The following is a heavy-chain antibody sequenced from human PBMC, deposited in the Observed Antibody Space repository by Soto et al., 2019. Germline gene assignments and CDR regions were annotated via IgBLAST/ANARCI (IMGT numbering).Heavy chain of an antibody. Sequence: QVQLVESGGGVVQPGRSLRLCCAASRFTFSSYGMHWVRQAPGKGLEWVAVIWYDGSNKYYADSVKGRFTISRDNSKNTLYLQMNSLRAEDTAVYYCARDLTSDGMDVWGQGTTVTVSS. J-gene: IGHJ6*02. CDR1: RFTFSSYG. CDR3: ARDLTSDGMDV. V-gene: IGHV3-33*01. CDR2: IWYDGSNK.